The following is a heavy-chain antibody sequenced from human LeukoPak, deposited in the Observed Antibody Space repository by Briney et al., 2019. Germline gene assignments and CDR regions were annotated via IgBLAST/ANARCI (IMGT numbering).Heavy chain of an antibody. CDR2: IFGSGGSP. J-gene: IGHJ4*02. CDR3: GKTTVGYSSGQKPAWPVDY. Sequence: GGSLRLSCEASGFTFGSHAMYWVRQAPGKGLEWVAGIFGSGGSPHYSDPVKGRFTISRDNSRNTVYLQINSLRAEDTAVYYCGKTTVGYSSGQKPAWPVDYWGQGTLVTVSS. V-gene: IGHV3-23*01. D-gene: IGHD5-18*01. CDR1: GFTFGSHA.